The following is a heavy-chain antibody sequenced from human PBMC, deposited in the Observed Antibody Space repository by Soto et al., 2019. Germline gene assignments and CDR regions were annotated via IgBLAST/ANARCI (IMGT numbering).Heavy chain of an antibody. CDR3: ARDGGVYDYSPFDY. CDR1: GGTFSSYA. D-gene: IGHD4-4*01. Sequence: QVQLVQSGAEVKKPGSSVKVSCKASGGTFSSYAISWVRQAPGQGLEWMGGIIPIFGTANYAQKFQGRVTLTSDESTSTAFLELSRLRSEDTAVDYCARDGGVYDYSPFDYWGQGTLVTVSS. CDR2: IIPIFGTA. V-gene: IGHV1-69*05. J-gene: IGHJ4*02.